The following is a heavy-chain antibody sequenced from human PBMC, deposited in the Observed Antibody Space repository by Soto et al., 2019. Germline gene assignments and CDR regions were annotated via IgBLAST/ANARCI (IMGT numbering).Heavy chain of an antibody. CDR3: ARDGHMLLHYYYYGMDV. J-gene: IGHJ6*02. D-gene: IGHD3-16*01. Sequence: SETLSLTCTVSGGSISSYYWSWIRQPAGKGLEWIGRIYTSGSTNYNPSLKSRVTMSVDTSKNQFSLKLSSVTAADTAVYYCARDGHMLLHYYYYGMDVWGQGTTVTVSS. CDR2: IYTSGST. CDR1: GGSISSYY. V-gene: IGHV4-4*07.